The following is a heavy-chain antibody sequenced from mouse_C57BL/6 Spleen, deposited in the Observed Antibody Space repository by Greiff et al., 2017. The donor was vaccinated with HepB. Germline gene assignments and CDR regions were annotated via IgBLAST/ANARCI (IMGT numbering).Heavy chain of an antibody. V-gene: IGHV1-59*01. D-gene: IGHD2-3*01. Sequence: QVQLQQPGAELVRPGTSVKLSCKASGYTFTSYWMHWVKQRPGQGLEWIGVIDPSDSYTNYNQKFKGKATLTVDKSSSTAYMQRSSLTSEDSAVYYCARSPDGSRCAYWGQGTLVTVSA. CDR2: IDPSDSYT. CDR3: ARSPDGSRCAY. J-gene: IGHJ3*01. CDR1: GYTFTSYW.